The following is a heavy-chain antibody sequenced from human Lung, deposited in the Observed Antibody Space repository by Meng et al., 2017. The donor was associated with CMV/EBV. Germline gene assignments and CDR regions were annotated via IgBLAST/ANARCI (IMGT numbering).Heavy chain of an antibody. D-gene: IGHD6-19*01. V-gene: IGHV4-4*02. Sequence: QMQLQGSGPGLVKPSGTLSLPCPVSGGSISISTWWSWVRQPPGKGLEWIGEIYHSGGTNYNPSLRGRVTISLDKSKNQFSLTLRSVTAADTAVYYCARDPYATGWAGWGQGTLVTVSS. CDR3: ARDPYATGWAG. J-gene: IGHJ4*02. CDR2: IYHSGGT. CDR1: GGSISISTW.